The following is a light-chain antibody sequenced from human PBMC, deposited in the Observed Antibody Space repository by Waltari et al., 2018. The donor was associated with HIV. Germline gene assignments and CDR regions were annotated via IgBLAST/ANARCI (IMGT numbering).Light chain of an antibody. CDR1: QSVSSN. V-gene: IGKV3-15*01. CDR2: GAS. Sequence: EIVMTQSPAPLSVSPGERATLSCSASQSVSSNLAWYQQKPGQAPRLLIYGASTRATGIPARFSGSGSGTEFTLTISSLQSEDFAVYYCQQYNNWPPHTFGQGTKLEIK. J-gene: IGKJ2*01. CDR3: QQYNNWPPHT.